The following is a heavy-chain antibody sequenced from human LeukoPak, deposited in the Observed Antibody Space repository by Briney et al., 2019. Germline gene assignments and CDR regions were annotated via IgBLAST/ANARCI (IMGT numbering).Heavy chain of an antibody. CDR1: GFTFSSYA. V-gene: IGHV4-34*01. CDR3: ARGRGSWAPLDY. J-gene: IGHJ4*02. D-gene: IGHD6-13*01. Sequence: PGGSLRLSCAASGFTFSSYAMSWIRQPPGKGLEWIGEINHSGSTNYNPSLKNRVTISVDTSKNQFSLKLSSVTAADTAVYYCARGRGSWAPLDYWGQGTLVTVSS. CDR2: INHSGST.